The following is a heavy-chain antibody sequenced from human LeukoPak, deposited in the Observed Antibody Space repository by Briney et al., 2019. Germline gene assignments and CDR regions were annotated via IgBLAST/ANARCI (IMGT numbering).Heavy chain of an antibody. CDR3: AKGVAVYYYYYMDV. CDR1: RFTLSRYA. Sequence: GGSLRLSSAPSRFTLSRYAMSWGRYAPGKGLEWGSAISGSGGSTYNADSVKGRFTISSNNSKNTLYLQMNSLRAENTAVYYCAKGVAVYYYYYMDVWGKGTTVTVSS. D-gene: IGHD6-19*01. J-gene: IGHJ6*03. V-gene: IGHV3-23*01. CDR2: ISGSGGST.